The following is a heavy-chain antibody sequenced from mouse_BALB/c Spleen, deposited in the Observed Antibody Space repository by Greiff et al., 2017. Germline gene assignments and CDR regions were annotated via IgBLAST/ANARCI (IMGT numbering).Heavy chain of an antibody. D-gene: IGHD2-2*01. CDR2: ISSGSSTI. J-gene: IGHJ4*01. V-gene: IGHV5-17*02. CDR3: ARWGGYDRYYAMDY. CDR1: GFTFSSFG. Sequence: EVKLVESGGGLVQPGGSRKLSCAASGFTFSSFGMHWVRQAPEKGLEWVAYISSGSSTIYYADTVKGRFTISRDNPKNTLFLQMTSLRSEDTAMYYCARWGGYDRYYAMDYWGQGTSVTVSS.